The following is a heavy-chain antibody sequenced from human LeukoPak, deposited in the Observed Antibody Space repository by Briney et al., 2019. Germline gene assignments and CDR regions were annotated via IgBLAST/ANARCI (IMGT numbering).Heavy chain of an antibody. CDR2: IYYSGST. CDR3: ARRSFGSASPLRMHV. J-gene: IGHJ6*02. Sequence: SETLSLTCTVSGGSISSYYWTWIRQPPGKGLEWIGYIYYSGSTSYNPSLKSRLTISVDRSKNQFSLKLSSVTAADTAVYYCARRSFGSASPLRMHVWGQGTTVTVSS. CDR1: GGSISSYY. D-gene: IGHD3-10*01. V-gene: IGHV4-59*08.